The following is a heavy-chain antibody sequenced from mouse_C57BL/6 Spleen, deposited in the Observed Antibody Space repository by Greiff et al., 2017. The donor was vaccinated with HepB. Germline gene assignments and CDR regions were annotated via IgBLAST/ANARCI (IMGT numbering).Heavy chain of an antibody. Sequence: QVQLKESGPELVKPGASVKLSCKASGYTFTSYDINWVKQRPGQGLEWIGWIYPRDGSTKYNEKFKGKATLTVDTSSSTAYMELHSLTSEDSAVYFCARSGTTVVARYWYFDVWGTGTTVTVSS. V-gene: IGHV1-85*01. D-gene: IGHD1-1*01. CDR2: IYPRDGST. J-gene: IGHJ1*03. CDR1: GYTFTSYD. CDR3: ARSGTTVVARYWYFDV.